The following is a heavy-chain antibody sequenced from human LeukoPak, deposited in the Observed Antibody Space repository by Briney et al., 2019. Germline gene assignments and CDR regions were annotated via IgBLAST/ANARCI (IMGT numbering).Heavy chain of an antibody. V-gene: IGHV3-23*01. J-gene: IGHJ4*02. Sequence: PGGSLRLSCAASGFNFSSYAMSWVRQVPGKGLEWVSALSGSGDTTYYAGSVKGRFAISRDNSKSTLYLQMNSLRAEDTAVYYCASAFDYGDDEKPENPDYWGQGTLVTVSS. CDR2: LSGSGDTT. CDR1: GFNFSSYA. CDR3: ASAFDYGDDEKPENPDY. D-gene: IGHD4-17*01.